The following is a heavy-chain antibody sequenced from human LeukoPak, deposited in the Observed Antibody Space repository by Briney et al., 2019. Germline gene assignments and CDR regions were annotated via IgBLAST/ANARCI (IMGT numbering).Heavy chain of an antibody. D-gene: IGHD4-17*01. CDR3: ARAFSTTAFDY. CDR2: ISYDGSNK. V-gene: IGHV3-30*03. Sequence: SGGSLRLSCAASGFTFSNYGMHWVRQAPGKGLEWVTLISYDGSNKYYADSVKGRFTISRDNSKNTLYLQMNSLRAEDTAVYYCARAFSTTAFDYWGQGTLVTVSS. CDR1: GFTFSNYG. J-gene: IGHJ4*02.